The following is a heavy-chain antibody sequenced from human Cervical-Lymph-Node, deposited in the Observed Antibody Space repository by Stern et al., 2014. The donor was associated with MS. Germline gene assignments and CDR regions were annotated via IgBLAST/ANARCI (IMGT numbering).Heavy chain of an antibody. CDR3: ARQGGTGYYGSGSHDY. D-gene: IGHD3-10*01. CDR2: IYPGDSNS. V-gene: IGHV5-51*04. Sequence: VQLVQSGAEAKKPGESLKISCKGSGYSFTSYWIGWVRQMPGQGLEWIGIIYPGDSNSRYSPSFQGHVTLSAHKHISTAYTQCSSLKASDTAMYYCARQGGTGYYGSGSHDYWGQGTMVTVSS. J-gene: IGHJ4*02. CDR1: GYSFTSYW.